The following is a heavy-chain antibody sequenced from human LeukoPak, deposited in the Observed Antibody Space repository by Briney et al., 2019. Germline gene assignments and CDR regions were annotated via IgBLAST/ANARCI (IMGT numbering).Heavy chain of an antibody. Sequence: SETLSLTCTVSGGSITTYFWSWIRQPPGKGLEWIGYISYSGSTNNNPSLKSRVTTSLDTSKNQFSLKLTSVTAADTAVYYCARGDDILTGYHSWGQGTLVTVSS. J-gene: IGHJ4*02. CDR3: ARGDDILTGYHS. CDR1: GGSITTYF. V-gene: IGHV4-59*12. CDR2: ISYSGST. D-gene: IGHD3-9*01.